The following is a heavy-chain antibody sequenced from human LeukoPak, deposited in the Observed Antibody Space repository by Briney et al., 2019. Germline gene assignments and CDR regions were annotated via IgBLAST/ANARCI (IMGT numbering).Heavy chain of an antibody. CDR3: ARGKTYYYASGSYAFDI. Sequence: PSETLSLTCTVSGGSISSSNYYWGWIRQPPGKGLEWIGSMYYSGNTYYNPSLKSRVTISIDTSKNQFSLKLSSVTAADTAVYYCARGKTYYYASGSYAFDIWGQGTMVTVS. D-gene: IGHD3-10*01. J-gene: IGHJ3*02. CDR2: MYYSGNT. V-gene: IGHV4-39*01. CDR1: GGSISSSNYY.